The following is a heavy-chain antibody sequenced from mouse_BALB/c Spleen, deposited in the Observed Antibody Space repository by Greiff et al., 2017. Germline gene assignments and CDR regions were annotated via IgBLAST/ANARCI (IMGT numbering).Heavy chain of an antibody. CDR2: IYPGNSDT. V-gene: IGHV1-5*01. Sequence: EVKLQQSGTVLARPGASVKMSCKASGYTFTSYWMHWVKQRPGQGLEWIGAIYPGNSDTSYNQKFKGKAKLTAVTSTSTAYMELSSLTNEDSAVYYCTRGGNGNYRFAYWGQGTLVTVSA. J-gene: IGHJ3*01. CDR1: GYTFTSYW. D-gene: IGHD2-1*01. CDR3: TRGGNGNYRFAY.